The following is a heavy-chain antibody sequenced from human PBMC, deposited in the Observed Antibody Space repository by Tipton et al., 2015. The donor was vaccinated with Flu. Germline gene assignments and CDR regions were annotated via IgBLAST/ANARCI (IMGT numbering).Heavy chain of an antibody. V-gene: IGHV4-61*01. Sequence: GLVKPSETLSLTCTVSGGSVSSGSYYWSWIRQPPGKGLEWIGYIYYSGSTNYNPSLKSRVTISVDTSKNQFSLKLSSVTAADTAVYYCARDVPTAGATHLNWGQGTLVTVSS. CDR1: GGSVSSGSYY. J-gene: IGHJ4*02. D-gene: IGHD1-26*01. CDR2: IYYSGST. CDR3: ARDVPTAGATHLN.